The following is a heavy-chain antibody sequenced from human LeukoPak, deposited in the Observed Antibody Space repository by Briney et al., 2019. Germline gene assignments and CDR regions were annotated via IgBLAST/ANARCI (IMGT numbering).Heavy chain of an antibody. CDR1: GFSINTYT. CDR3: AKDLDGSGMYGGIDS. Sequence: GGSLRLSCDASGFSINTYTMCWVRQAPGQGLEWVSGIRNSDGMTYYADSVRGRFTISTDNSKNTLSLQMSSLRAEDTAVYYCAKDLDGSGMYGGIDSWGQGTLVTVSS. V-gene: IGHV3-23*01. D-gene: IGHD6-19*01. J-gene: IGHJ4*02. CDR2: IRNSDGMT.